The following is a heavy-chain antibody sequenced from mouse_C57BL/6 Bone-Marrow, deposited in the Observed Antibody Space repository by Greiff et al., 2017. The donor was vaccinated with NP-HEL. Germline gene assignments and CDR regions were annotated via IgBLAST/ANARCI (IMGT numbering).Heavy chain of an antibody. CDR2: IWSGGST. Sequence: VKLMESGPGLVQPSQSLSITCTVSGFSLTSYGVHWVRQSPGKGLEWLGVIWSGGSTDYNAAFISRLSISKDNSKSQVFFKMNSLQADDTAIYYCARRGGYDYDDYFDYWGQGTTLTVSS. V-gene: IGHV2-2*01. J-gene: IGHJ2*01. D-gene: IGHD2-4*01. CDR1: GFSLTSYG. CDR3: ARRGGYDYDDYFDY.